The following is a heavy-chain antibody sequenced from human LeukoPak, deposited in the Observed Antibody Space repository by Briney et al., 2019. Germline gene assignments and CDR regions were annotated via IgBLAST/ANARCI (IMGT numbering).Heavy chain of an antibody. D-gene: IGHD3-22*01. V-gene: IGHV3-21*01. CDR2: ITSSSSYI. J-gene: IGHJ4*02. CDR3: ARGPDNYYDTPSDY. Sequence: PGGSLRLSCAASGFIFSSYSMNWVRQAPGKGLEWVSSITSSSSYIYYADSMKGRFTISRDNAKNSLYLQMNSLRAEDTAVYYCARGPDNYYDTPSDYWGQGTLVTVSS. CDR1: GFIFSSYS.